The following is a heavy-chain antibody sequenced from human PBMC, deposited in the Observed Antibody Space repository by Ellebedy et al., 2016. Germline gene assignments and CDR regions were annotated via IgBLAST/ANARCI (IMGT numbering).Heavy chain of an antibody. J-gene: IGHJ5*02. V-gene: IGHV3-73*01. CDR2: IRSRANGGAT. Sequence: GGSLRLSCAATGFSLGDYAVHWVRQASGKGLEWVGRIRSRANGGATAYAASVTGRFTITRDDSKNTAYLHMNTLKIEDTAVYYCDISGLDPWGQGTLVTVSS. CDR3: DISGLDP. CDR1: GFSLGDYA. D-gene: IGHD3-9*01.